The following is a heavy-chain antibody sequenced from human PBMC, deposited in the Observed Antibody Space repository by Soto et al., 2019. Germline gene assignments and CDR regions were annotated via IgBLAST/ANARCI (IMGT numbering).Heavy chain of an antibody. J-gene: IGHJ6*02. CDR1: GYTFTSYD. Sequence: QVQLVQSGAEVKKPGASVKVSCKASGYTFTSYDINWVRQATGQGLEWMGWMNPNGGNTGYAQKFQGRVTMTRNTSISTAYMELSSLRSEATAVYYCARERTGTTSMDVWGQGTTVTVSS. D-gene: IGHD1-1*01. CDR2: MNPNGGNT. V-gene: IGHV1-8*01. CDR3: ARERTGTTSMDV.